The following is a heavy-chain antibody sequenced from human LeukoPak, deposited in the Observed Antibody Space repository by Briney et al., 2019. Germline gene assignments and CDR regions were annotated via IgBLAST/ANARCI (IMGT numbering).Heavy chain of an antibody. D-gene: IGHD3-10*01. V-gene: IGHV4-59*08. J-gene: IGHJ6*02. Sequence: KPSETLSLTCTVSGGSISSYYWSWIRQPPGKGLEWIGYIYYSGSTNYNPSLKSRVTMSVDTSKNQFSLKLSSVTAADTAVYYCARRYYGSGSYGMDVWGQGTTVTVSS. CDR3: ARRYYGSGSYGMDV. CDR2: IYYSGST. CDR1: GGSISSYY.